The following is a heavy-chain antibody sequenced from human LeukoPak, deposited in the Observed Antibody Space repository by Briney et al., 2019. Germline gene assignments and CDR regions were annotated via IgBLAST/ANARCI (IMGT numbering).Heavy chain of an antibody. CDR2: IYYSGST. J-gene: IGHJ6*02. CDR1: GGSISSGDYY. V-gene: IGHV4-30-4*01. CDR3: ARVGGSNYYYYGMDV. Sequence: SQTLSLTCTVSGGSISSGDYYWSWIRQPPGKGLEWIGYIYYSGSTNYNPSLKSRVTMSVDTSMNQFSLKLSSVTAADTAVYYCARVGGSNYYYYGMDVWGQGTTVTVSS. D-gene: IGHD2-15*01.